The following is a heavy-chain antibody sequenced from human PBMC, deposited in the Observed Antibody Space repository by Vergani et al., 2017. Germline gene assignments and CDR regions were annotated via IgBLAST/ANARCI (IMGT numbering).Heavy chain of an antibody. D-gene: IGHD3-22*01. Sequence: QVQLVQSGAEVKKPGASVKVSCKASGYTFTGYYMHWVRQAPGQGLEWMGWINPNSVGTNYAQKFQGRVTMTRDTSISTAYMELSRLRSDDTAVYYCARDYYDSSGYLDYWGQGTLVTVSS. V-gene: IGHV1-2*02. CDR1: GYTFTGYY. J-gene: IGHJ4*02. CDR2: INPNSVGT. CDR3: ARDYYDSSGYLDY.